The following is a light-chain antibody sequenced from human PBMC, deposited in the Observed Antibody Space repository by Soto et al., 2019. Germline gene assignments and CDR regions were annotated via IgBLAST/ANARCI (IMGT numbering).Light chain of an antibody. CDR2: KAS. J-gene: IGKJ1*01. Sequence: DIQMTQSPSTLSASVGDRVTITCRASQSISSWLAWYQQKPGKAPKLLIYKASTLQSGVPSRFSGSGSGTEFTLAISSLQPDDSATHSWQQYNDNWTFGQGTKVEIK. V-gene: IGKV1-5*03. CDR3: QQYNDNWT. CDR1: QSISSW.